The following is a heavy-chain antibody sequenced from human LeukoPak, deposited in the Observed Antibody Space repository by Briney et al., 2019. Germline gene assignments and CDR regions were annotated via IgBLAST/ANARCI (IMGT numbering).Heavy chain of an antibody. J-gene: IGHJ6*02. D-gene: IGHD2-15*01. Sequence: SETLSLTCTVSGGSISSGDYYWSWIRQPPGKGLEWIGYIYYSGSTYYNPSLKSRVTISVDTSKNQFSLKLSSVTAADTAVYYCARLGYCSGGSCYDDYYYGMDVWGQGTTVTVSS. CDR2: IYYSGST. CDR3: ARLGYCSGGSCYDDYYYGMDV. CDR1: GGSISSGDYY. V-gene: IGHV4-30-4*01.